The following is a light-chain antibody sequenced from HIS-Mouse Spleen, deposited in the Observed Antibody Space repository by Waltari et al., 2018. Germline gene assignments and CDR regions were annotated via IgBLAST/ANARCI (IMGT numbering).Light chain of an antibody. J-gene: IGLJ1*01. CDR3: YSYAGSYTYV. CDR1: SCDVGGYNY. V-gene: IGLV2-11*01. CDR2: DVS. Sequence: QSALTQPRSVSGSPRQSVTISCTGTSCDVGGYNYVSWYQQHPGKAPKLMIHDVSKGPSGVPDRFSGSKSGNTAYLTISGLQAADEADYYCYSYAGSYTYVFGAGTKVTVV.